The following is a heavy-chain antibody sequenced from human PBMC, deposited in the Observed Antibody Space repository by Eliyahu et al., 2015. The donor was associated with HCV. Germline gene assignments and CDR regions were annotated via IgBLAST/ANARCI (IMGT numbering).Heavy chain of an antibody. CDR2: ISSGGRST. J-gene: IGHJ4*02. D-gene: IGHD5-18*01. V-gene: IGHV3-23*03. CDR3: ARESETAKHFDY. Sequence: EVQVLESGGGSVQPGGSLRLSCEASGFTFSIYAMTWVRQAPGKGLEWVSDISSGGRSTDYADSVKGRFTVSRDNSKNMLYLQLHRLKVEDTAVYFCARESETAKHFDYWGPGTLVTVSS. CDR1: GFTFSIYA.